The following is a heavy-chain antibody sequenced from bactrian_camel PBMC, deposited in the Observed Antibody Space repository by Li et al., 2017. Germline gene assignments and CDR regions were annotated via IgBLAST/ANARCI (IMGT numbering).Heavy chain of an antibody. D-gene: IGHD2*01. Sequence: VQLVESGGGSVQAGGSLRLSCAASTGTFRSACMGWIRQVSGKEREGVASIDSDGETTYADSVKGRFTISHDNPKNTLYPQMDNLKPEDSATYRCAASWDVTAREALDNIARPEFGYWGDGTQVTVS. CDR3: AASWDVTAREALDNIARPEFGY. CDR2: IDSDGET. V-gene: IGHV3S9*01. J-gene: IGHJ6*01. CDR1: TGTFRSAC.